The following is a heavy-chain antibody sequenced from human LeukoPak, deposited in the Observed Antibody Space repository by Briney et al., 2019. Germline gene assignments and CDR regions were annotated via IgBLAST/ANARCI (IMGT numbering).Heavy chain of an antibody. CDR1: GFTVSSNE. D-gene: IGHD2-21*02. J-gene: IGHJ4*02. CDR3: AKRGARRVTALGHYFDY. Sequence: GGSLRLSCAASGFTVSSNEMSWVRQAPGKGLEWVSSISGGSTYYADSVKGRFTISRDNSKNTLYLQMNSLRAEDTAVYYCAKRGARRVTALGHYFDYWGQGTLVTVSS. V-gene: IGHV3-38-3*01. CDR2: ISGGST.